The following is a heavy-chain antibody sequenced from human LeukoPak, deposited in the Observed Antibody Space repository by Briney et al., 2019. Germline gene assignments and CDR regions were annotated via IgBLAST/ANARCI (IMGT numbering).Heavy chain of an antibody. Sequence: GGSLRLSCAASGFTFSSFAMSWVRQAPGKGLEWVSSISSRSRYIYYADSVRGRFTISRDDAKFSLFLQMNSLRAEDTAVYYCARAFDTSWDYYYMDVWGKGTTVTVSS. CDR1: GFTFSSFA. CDR3: ARAFDTSWDYYYMDV. V-gene: IGHV3-21*01. D-gene: IGHD2-2*01. J-gene: IGHJ6*03. CDR2: ISSRSRYI.